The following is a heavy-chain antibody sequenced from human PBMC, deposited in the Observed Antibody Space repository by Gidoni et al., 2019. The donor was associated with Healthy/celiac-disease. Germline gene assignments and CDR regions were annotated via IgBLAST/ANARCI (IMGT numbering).Heavy chain of an antibody. V-gene: IGHV4-39*01. Sequence: QLQLQESGPGLVKPSETLSLTCTVSGGSISSSSYYWGWIRQPPGKGLEWIGSSYYSGSTYYNPSLKSRVTISVDTSKNQFSLKLSSVTAADTAVYYCARHFSTVVTSDYFDYWGQGTLVTVSS. CDR2: SYYSGST. CDR3: ARHFSTVVTSDYFDY. CDR1: GGSISSSSYY. J-gene: IGHJ4*02. D-gene: IGHD2-21*02.